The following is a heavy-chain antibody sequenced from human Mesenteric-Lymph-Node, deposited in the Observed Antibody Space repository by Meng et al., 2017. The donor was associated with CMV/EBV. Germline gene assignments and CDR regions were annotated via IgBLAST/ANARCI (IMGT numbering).Heavy chain of an antibody. CDR2: ISIHSGNT. J-gene: IGHJ4*02. CDR3: ARYSGTYSFDY. V-gene: IGHV1-18*01. D-gene: IGHD1-26*01. Sequence: CKASGYTFINYGISWVRQAPGQGLEWMGWISIHSGNTKYTQSLQDRVTMTTDTSTSTAYMELRSLRSDDTAVYYCARYSGTYSFDYWGQGTLVTVSS. CDR1: GYTFINYG.